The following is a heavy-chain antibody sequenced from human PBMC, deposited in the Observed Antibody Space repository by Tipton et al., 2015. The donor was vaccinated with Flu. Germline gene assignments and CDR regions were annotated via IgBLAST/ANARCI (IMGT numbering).Heavy chain of an antibody. CDR3: ARDKAVGATLFDY. Sequence: SLRLSCAGSGFTFNNYWMSWVRQAPGKGLEWVANIKQDGSEKYYVDSVKGRFTISRDNAKNSLYLQMNSLRAEDTAVYYCARDKAVGATLFDYWGQGTLVTVSS. CDR2: IKQDGSEK. J-gene: IGHJ4*02. V-gene: IGHV3-7*01. CDR1: GFTFNNYW. D-gene: IGHD1-26*01.